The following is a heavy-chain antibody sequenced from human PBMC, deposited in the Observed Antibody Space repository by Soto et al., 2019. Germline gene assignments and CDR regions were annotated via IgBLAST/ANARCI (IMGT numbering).Heavy chain of an antibody. Sequence: QLQLQESGPGLVKPSETLSLTCTVSGGSISSSSSYWGWIRQPPGKGLEWIGNIYYSGSTYYNPSLKSRVTISVDTSKNQFSLKLTSVTAADMAVYYCARVGSSWYGDYFDYWGQGTLVTVSS. V-gene: IGHV4-39*01. CDR1: GGSISSSSSY. CDR2: IYYSGST. D-gene: IGHD6-13*01. CDR3: ARVGSSWYGDYFDY. J-gene: IGHJ4*02.